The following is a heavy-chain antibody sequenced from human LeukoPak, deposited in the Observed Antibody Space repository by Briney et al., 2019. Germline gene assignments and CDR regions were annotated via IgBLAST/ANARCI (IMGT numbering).Heavy chain of an antibody. J-gene: IGHJ4*02. V-gene: IGHV1-46*01. CDR1: GYTFTNYY. CDR3: ARGLNPLSFDY. D-gene: IGHD3-16*01. Sequence: GASVKVSCKASGYTFTNYYIHWVRQAPGQGLEWVGMINPSGGRTSYAQRFQGRVTVTTDTSTSTVYMQLSSLASEDTAVYYCARGLNPLSFDYWGQGTLVTVSS. CDR2: INPSGGRT.